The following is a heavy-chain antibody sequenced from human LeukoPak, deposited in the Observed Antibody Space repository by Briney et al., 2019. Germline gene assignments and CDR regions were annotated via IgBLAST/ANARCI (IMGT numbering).Heavy chain of an antibody. CDR2: TSGSGGGT. CDR3: AKRGVVIRVFLVGFHKEASYFDS. Sequence: GGSLRLSCAVSGITLSNYGMSWIRQAPGKGLEWVAGTSGSGGGTTYADSVKGRFTISRDNAKNTLYLQMNSLRLEDTAVYFCAKRGVVIRVFLVGFHKEASYFDSWGQGALVTVSS. D-gene: IGHD3-10*01. V-gene: IGHV3-23*01. J-gene: IGHJ4*02. CDR1: GITLSNYG.